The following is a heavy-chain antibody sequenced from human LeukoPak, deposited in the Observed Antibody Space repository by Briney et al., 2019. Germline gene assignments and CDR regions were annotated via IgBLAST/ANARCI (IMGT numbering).Heavy chain of an antibody. J-gene: IGHJ3*02. Sequence: PGGSLRLSCAASAFTVSSYEMNWVRQAPGKGLEWDSYISSSGSTIYYADSVKGRFTISRDNAKNSLYLQMNSLRAEDTAVYYCATEVVVVVAATTDAFDIWGQGTMVTVSS. CDR2: ISSSGSTI. CDR1: AFTVSSYE. D-gene: IGHD2-15*01. V-gene: IGHV3-48*03. CDR3: ATEVVVVVAATTDAFDI.